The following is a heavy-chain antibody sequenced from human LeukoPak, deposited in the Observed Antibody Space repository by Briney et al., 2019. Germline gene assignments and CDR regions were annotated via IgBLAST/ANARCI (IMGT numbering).Heavy chain of an antibody. D-gene: IGHD7-27*01. J-gene: IGHJ6*02. Sequence: SETLSLTCTVSGGSMSSGDYCWSWIRQPPGKGLEWVGYIYNSGSSYYNPSLKSRLTISVDTSKNQFSLKLSSVTAADTAVYYCARDKSGQILSNYYYGMDVWGPGTTVTVSS. CDR1: GGSMSSGDYC. V-gene: IGHV4-30-4*01. CDR2: IYNSGSS. CDR3: ARDKSGQILSNYYYGMDV.